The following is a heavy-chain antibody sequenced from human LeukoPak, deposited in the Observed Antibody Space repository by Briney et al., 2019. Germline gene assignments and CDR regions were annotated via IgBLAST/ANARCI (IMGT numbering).Heavy chain of an antibody. CDR1: GFTLSSYE. J-gene: IGHJ4*02. CDR3: AREGRWLQFLDY. V-gene: IGHV3-48*03. D-gene: IGHD5-24*01. Sequence: GGSLRLSCAASGFTLSSYEMNWVGQAPGKGLEWVSYISSSGSTIYYADSVKGRFTISRDNAKNSLYLQMNSLRAEDTAVYYCAREGRWLQFLDYWGQATLVTVSS. CDR2: ISSSGSTI.